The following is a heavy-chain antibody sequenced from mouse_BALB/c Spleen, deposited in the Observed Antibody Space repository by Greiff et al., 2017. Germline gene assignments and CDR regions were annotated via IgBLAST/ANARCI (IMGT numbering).Heavy chain of an antibody. V-gene: IGHV5-9-3*01. D-gene: IGHD4-1*01. J-gene: IGHJ2*01. CDR1: GFTFSSYA. CDR2: ISSGGSYT. Sequence: EVHLVESGGGLVKPGGSLKLSCAASGFTFSSYAMSWVRQTPEKRLEWVATISSGGSYTYYPDSVKGRFTISRDNAKNTLYLQMSSLRSEDTAMYYCARLGNLNYFDYWGQGTTLTVSS. CDR3: ARLGNLNYFDY.